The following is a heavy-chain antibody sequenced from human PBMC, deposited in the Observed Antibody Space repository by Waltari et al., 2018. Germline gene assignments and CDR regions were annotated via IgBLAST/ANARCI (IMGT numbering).Heavy chain of an antibody. Sequence: QLQLQESGPGLVKPSETLSLTCTVSGASVSSRIHYWGWIRQSPGKGLEWIGSITHSGSSDYKPALRSRVTLLVDTSKNQFSLRLNAVTAADMALYYCARHMTTVTTSSFDYWGQGALVTVSS. CDR3: ARHMTTVTTSSFDY. V-gene: IGHV4-39*07. D-gene: IGHD4-17*01. CDR1: GASVSSRIHY. CDR2: ITHSGSS. J-gene: IGHJ4*02.